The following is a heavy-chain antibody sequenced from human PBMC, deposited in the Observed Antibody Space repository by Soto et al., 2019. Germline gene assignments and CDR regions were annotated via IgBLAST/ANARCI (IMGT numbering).Heavy chain of an antibody. CDR3: ARSVTWGLYV. CDR2: ISRSSTGI. J-gene: IGHJ6*02. CDR1: GFTFSLYS. Sequence: EVQLVESGGGLVKPGGSLRLSCAASGFTFSLYSMRWVRQAPGKGLEWVAYISRSSTGIHYADSVKGRFTISRDDATNSMQMQMKSLREGDKAVYYCARSVTWGLYVWGQGTTVSISS. D-gene: IGHD3-16*02. V-gene: IGHV3-48*02.